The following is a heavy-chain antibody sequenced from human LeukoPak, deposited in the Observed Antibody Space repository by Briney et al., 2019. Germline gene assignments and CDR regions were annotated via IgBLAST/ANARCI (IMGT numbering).Heavy chain of an antibody. Sequence: KSSETLSLTCTVSGGSISSSSYYWDWIRKPPGKRLEWIGSIYYSGSTYYNPSLKSRVTISVDTSKNQFSLKLSSVTAADTAVYYCARENYDIVTGYYEIYYMDVWGKGTTVTISS. CDR2: IYYSGST. CDR3: ARENYDIVTGYYEIYYMDV. D-gene: IGHD3-9*01. CDR1: GGSISSSSYY. J-gene: IGHJ6*03. V-gene: IGHV4-39*07.